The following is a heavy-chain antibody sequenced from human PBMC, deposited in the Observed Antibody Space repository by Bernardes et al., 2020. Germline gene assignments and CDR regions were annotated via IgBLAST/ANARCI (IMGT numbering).Heavy chain of an antibody. D-gene: IGHD1-26*01. V-gene: IGHV3-33*01. CDR1: GFTFSSYA. CDR3: ARDAHYFRWFDP. Sequence: GGSLRLSCVASGFTFSSYAMHWVRQAPGKGLEWVAVIWSDESNKYYADSVKGRFTISRDNSKNTLFLQMSSLGVEDTAVYFCARDAHYFRWFDPWGQGTQVIVSS. CDR2: IWSDESNK. J-gene: IGHJ5*02.